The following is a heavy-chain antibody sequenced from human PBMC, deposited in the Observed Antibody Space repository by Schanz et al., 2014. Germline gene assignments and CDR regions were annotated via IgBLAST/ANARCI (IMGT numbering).Heavy chain of an antibody. CDR2: IYSGIGA. J-gene: IGHJ4*02. CDR1: GFTVSSNH. Sequence: EGQLAESGGGLVQPGGSLRLSCAVSGFTVSSNHMSWVRQAPGKGLEWVSVIYSGIGAYYADSVKDRFTVSRDNSKNTVYLQMNRLRAEDTAVYYCARVHHYDPSGWGYFDDWGQGTQVTVSS. D-gene: IGHD3-22*01. V-gene: IGHV3-66*01. CDR3: ARVHHYDPSGWGYFDD.